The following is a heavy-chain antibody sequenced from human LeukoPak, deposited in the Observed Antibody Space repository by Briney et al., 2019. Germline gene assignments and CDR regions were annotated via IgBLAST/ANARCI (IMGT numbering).Heavy chain of an antibody. CDR2: ISYDGSNK. J-gene: IGHJ5*02. CDR3: AKVRGVAVAALNWFDP. V-gene: IGHV3-30*04. CDR1: GFTFSSYA. D-gene: IGHD6-19*01. Sequence: GGSLRLSCAASGFTFSSYAMHWVRQAPGKGLEWVAVISYDGSNKYYADSVKGRFTISRDNSQNTVYLQMNSLRAEDTAVYYCAKVRGVAVAALNWFDPWGQGALVTVSS.